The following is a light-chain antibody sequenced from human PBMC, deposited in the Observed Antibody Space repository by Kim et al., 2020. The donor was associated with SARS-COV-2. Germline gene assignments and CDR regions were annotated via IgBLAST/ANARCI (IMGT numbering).Light chain of an antibody. CDR2: WAS. J-gene: IGKJ5*01. V-gene: IGKV4-1*01. Sequence: ATINCNSSQSVLDSSNNKNYLAWYQQKPGQPPKLLIYWASTRESGVPYRFTGSGSGTDFTLTISSLQAEDVAVYYCQQYYSTPITFGQGTRLEIK. CDR3: QQYYSTPIT. CDR1: QSVLDSSNNKNY.